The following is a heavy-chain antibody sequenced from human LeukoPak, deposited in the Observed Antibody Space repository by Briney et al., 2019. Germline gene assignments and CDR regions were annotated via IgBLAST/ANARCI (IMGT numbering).Heavy chain of an antibody. V-gene: IGHV3-7*04. Sequence: GGSLRLSCAASGFTFSSYWMTWVRQTPGKGLEWVANIKYDASEKDYLDSVKGRFTISRDNAKNSLYLQMNSLRAEDTAVYYCAKDIKPPGLFLDSWGRGTLVTVSS. CDR2: IKYDASEK. CDR3: AKDIKPPGLFLDS. D-gene: IGHD1-14*01. J-gene: IGHJ4*02. CDR1: GFTFSSYW.